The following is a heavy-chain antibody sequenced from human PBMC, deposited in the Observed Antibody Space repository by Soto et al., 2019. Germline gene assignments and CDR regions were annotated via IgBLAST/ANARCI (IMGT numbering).Heavy chain of an antibody. CDR1: GGAFSSYA. Sequence: SVKLSSKASGGAFSSYAISWVRQAPGQGLEWMGGIIPIFGTANYAQKFQGRVTITADESTSTAYMELSSLRSEDTAVYYCARVGWDYWYFDLWGRGTLVTVSS. D-gene: IGHD6-19*01. J-gene: IGHJ2*01. V-gene: IGHV1-69*13. CDR2: IIPIFGTA. CDR3: ARVGWDYWYFDL.